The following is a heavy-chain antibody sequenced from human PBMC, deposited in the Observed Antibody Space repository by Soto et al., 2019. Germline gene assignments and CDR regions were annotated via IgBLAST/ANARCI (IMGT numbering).Heavy chain of an antibody. Sequence: SETLSLTXAVYGGSFSGYYWSWIRQPPGKGLEWIGEINHSGSTNYNPSLKSRVTISVDTSKNQFPLKLSSVTAADTAVYYCARGGGRDGYSPYFDYWGQGTLVTVSS. CDR3: ARGGGRDGYSPYFDY. CDR1: GGSFSGYY. V-gene: IGHV4-34*01. D-gene: IGHD5-18*01. CDR2: INHSGST. J-gene: IGHJ4*02.